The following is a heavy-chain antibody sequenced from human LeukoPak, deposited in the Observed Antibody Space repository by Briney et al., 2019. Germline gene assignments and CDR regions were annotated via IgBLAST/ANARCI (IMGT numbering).Heavy chain of an antibody. CDR1: GFTVSSKY. CDR2: LYSGGST. D-gene: IGHD1-14*01. V-gene: IGHV3-66*02. CDR3: ARDWITVGTFDY. J-gene: IGHJ4*02. Sequence: GGSLRLSCAASGFTVSSKYMSWVRQAPGKGLEWVSVLYSGGSTYYADPVKGRFTISRDNSKNTLYLQMNSLRAEDTAVYYCARDWITVGTFDYWGQGTLVTVSS.